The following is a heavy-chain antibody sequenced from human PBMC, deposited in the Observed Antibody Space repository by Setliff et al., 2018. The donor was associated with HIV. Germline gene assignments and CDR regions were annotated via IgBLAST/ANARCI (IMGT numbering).Heavy chain of an antibody. Sequence: PSETLSLTCSVSSDSITTYYWTWIRQPVGKGLEWIGRIFTSGSTNYNPSLKSRDTMSFDRSKNQFSLKLPSLTAADTAVYYCARGGSRGLDYWGQGSPVTVSS. CDR2: IFTSGST. D-gene: IGHD3-16*01. CDR1: SDSITTYY. V-gene: IGHV4-4*07. CDR3: ARGGSRGLDY. J-gene: IGHJ4*02.